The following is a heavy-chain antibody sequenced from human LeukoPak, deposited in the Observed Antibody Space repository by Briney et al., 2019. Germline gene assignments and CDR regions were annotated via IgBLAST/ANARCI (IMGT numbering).Heavy chain of an antibody. CDR1: GGSISSSSYY. V-gene: IGHV4-39*01. D-gene: IGHD4-23*01. J-gene: IGHJ5*02. CDR2: IYYSGST. CDR3: ARVIPGDYGGNSYRTWFDP. Sequence: PSETLSLTCTVSGGSISSSSYYWGWIRQPPGKGLEWIGSIYYSGSTYYNPSLKSRVTISVDTSKNQFSLKLSSVTAADTAVYYCARVIPGDYGGNSYRTWFDPWGQGTLVTVSS.